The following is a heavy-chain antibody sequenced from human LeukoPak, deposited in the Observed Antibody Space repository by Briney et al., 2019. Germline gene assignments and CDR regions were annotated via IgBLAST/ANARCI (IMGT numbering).Heavy chain of an antibody. J-gene: IGHJ4*02. V-gene: IGHV3-21*01. CDR3: ARDRWELELFDY. CDR2: ISSSSSYI. Sequence: GGSLRLSCAASGFTFSSYSMNWLRQAPGKGLVWVSSISSSSSYIYYADSVKGRFTISRDNAKNSLYLQMNSLRAEDTAVYYCARDRWELELFDYWGQGTLVTVSS. CDR1: GFTFSSYS. D-gene: IGHD1-26*01.